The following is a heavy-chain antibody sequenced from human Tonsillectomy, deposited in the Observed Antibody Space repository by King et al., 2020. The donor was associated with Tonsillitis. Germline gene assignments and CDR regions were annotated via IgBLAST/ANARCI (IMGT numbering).Heavy chain of an antibody. CDR1: GGSMSSYY. D-gene: IGHD3-3*01. CDR2: IYSGGST. J-gene: IGHJ5*02. V-gene: IGHV4-59*01. Sequence: VQLQESGPGLVKPSETLSLTCTVSGGSMSSYYWSWIRQPPGKGLEWIGYIYSGGSTNYNPSLKSRVIISVDTSKKQFSLKLSSVTAADTAVYYCARMYFGDPKAWSGEGAGFDPWGQGTLVTVSS. CDR3: ARMYFGDPKAWSGEGAGFDP.